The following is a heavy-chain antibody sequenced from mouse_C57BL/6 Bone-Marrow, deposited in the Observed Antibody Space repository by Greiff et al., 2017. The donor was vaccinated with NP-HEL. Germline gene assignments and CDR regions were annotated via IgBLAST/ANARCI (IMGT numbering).Heavy chain of an antibody. V-gene: IGHV3-6*01. CDR3: ARDGWDSWFAY. Sequence: EVQRVESGPGLVKPSQSLSLTCSVTGYSITSGYYWNWIRQFPGNKLEWMGYISYDGSNNYNPSLKNRISITRDTSKNQFFLKLNSVTTEDTATYYCARDGWDSWFAYWGQGTLVTVSA. CDR1: GYSITSGYY. D-gene: IGHD4-1*01. J-gene: IGHJ3*01. CDR2: ISYDGSN.